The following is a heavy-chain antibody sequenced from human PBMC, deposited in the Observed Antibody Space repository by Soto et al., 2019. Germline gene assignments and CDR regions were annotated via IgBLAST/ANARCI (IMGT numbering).Heavy chain of an antibody. D-gene: IGHD6-6*01. V-gene: IGHV1-69*01. CDR2: IIPIFGTA. CDR3: ASERTARSRAAPCFDY. Sequence: QVQLVQSGAEVKKPGASVKVSCKASGGTFSSYAISWVRQAPGQGLEWMGGIIPIFGTANYAQKFQGRVTITADESTSTDNMEVSSMRSEGTDVYYFASERTARSRAAPCFDYWGQGTLVTVSS. CDR1: GGTFSSYA. J-gene: IGHJ4*02.